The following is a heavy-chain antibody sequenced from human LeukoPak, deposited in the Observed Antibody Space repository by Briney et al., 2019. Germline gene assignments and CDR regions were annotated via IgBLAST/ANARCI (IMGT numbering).Heavy chain of an antibody. Sequence: SETLSLTCTVSGGSISSGDYYWSWIRQPPGKGLEWIGYIYYSGSTYYNPSLKSRVTISVDTSKNQFSLKLSSVTAADTAVYYCARDTVPGDSFDIWGQGTMVTVSS. CDR2: IYYSGST. CDR1: GGSISSGDYY. CDR3: ARDTVPGDSFDI. V-gene: IGHV4-30-4*01. J-gene: IGHJ3*02.